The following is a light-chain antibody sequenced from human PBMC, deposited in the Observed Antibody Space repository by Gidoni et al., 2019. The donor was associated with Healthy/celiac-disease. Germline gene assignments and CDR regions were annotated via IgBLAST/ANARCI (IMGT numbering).Light chain of an antibody. CDR1: QSISSY. CDR2: AAS. V-gene: IGKV1-39*01. Sequence: DIQMTQSPSSLSASVGDRVTITCRASQSISSYLNWYQQKPGKAPKLLIYAASSLHSGVPSRFSGSGSGTDFTLTISSLKPEDFATYYCQQSYSTPFTFGPGTKVDIK. J-gene: IGKJ3*01. CDR3: QQSYSTPFT.